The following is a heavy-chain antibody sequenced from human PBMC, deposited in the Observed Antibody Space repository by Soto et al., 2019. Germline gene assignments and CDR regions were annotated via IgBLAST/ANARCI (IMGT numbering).Heavy chain of an antibody. Sequence: LRLSCAASGFTFSSYWMHWVRQAPGKGLVWVSRINSDGSSTSYADSVKGRFTISRDNAKNTLYLQMNSLRAEDTAVYYCARDVVVTAIYVTYYYGMDVWGQGTTVTVSS. CDR1: GFTFSSYW. V-gene: IGHV3-74*01. CDR2: INSDGSST. D-gene: IGHD2-21*02. CDR3: ARDVVVTAIYVTYYYGMDV. J-gene: IGHJ6*02.